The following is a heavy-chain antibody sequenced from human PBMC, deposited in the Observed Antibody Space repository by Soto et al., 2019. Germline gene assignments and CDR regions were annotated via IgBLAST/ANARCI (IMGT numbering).Heavy chain of an antibody. D-gene: IGHD6-19*01. CDR1: VFSLSTTGMG. V-gene: IGHV2-5*02. CDR2: IYWDDGE. Sequence: QITLEESGPTLVKPTQPLTLTCTFSVFSLSTTGMGVGWIRQPPGKALEWLALIYWDDGEGYSPSLKSRLTSTKDTSKTQMIITRTNMYHADTGTSSCAHRSNGSTGLRNWGQGTLVTVSS. J-gene: IGHJ4*02. CDR3: AHRSNGSTGLRN.